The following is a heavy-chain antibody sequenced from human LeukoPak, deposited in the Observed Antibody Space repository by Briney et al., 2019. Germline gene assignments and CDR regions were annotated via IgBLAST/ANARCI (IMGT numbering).Heavy chain of an antibody. CDR2: IYYSGST. CDR1: GGSISSYY. V-gene: IGHV4-59*01. J-gene: IGHJ4*02. D-gene: IGHD1-26*01. Sequence: SETLSLTCTVSGGSISSYYWSWIRQPPGKGLEWIGYIYYSGSTNYNPSLKSRVIISVDTSKNQFSLKLSSVTAADTAVYYCARGPGATDIDYWGQGTLVTVSS. CDR3: ARGPGATDIDY.